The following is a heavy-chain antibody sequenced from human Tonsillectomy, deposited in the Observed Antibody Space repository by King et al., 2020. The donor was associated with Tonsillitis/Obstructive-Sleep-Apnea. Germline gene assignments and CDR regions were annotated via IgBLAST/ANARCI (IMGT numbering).Heavy chain of an antibody. D-gene: IGHD4-17*01. J-gene: IGHJ4*02. CDR1: GYTFTGYY. Sequence: QLVQSGAEVKKPGASVKVSCKASGYTFTGYYMHWVXXAPGQGXEXXXXXXXXXXXTNYAQXXXGRVTMTRDTSISTAYMELSRLRSDDTAVYYCASDYGDYFGWGQGTLVTVSS. CDR3: ASDYGDYFG. V-gene: IGHV1-2*02. CDR2: XXXXXXXT.